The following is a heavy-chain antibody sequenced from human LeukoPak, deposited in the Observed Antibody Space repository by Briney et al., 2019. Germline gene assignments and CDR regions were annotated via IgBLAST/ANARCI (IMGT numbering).Heavy chain of an antibody. D-gene: IGHD5-12*01. CDR2: ISAYNGNT. CDR3: ARDYVLGYSGYVDYYYGMDV. CDR1: GYTFTNYG. V-gene: IGHV1-18*01. J-gene: IGHJ6*02. Sequence: ASVKVSCKASGYTFTNYGISWVRQAPGQGLEWMGWISAYNGNTNYAQNFQGRVTMTTDTSTSTVYMELRSLRSDDTAVYYCARDYVLGYSGYVDYYYGMDVWGQGTTLTVSS.